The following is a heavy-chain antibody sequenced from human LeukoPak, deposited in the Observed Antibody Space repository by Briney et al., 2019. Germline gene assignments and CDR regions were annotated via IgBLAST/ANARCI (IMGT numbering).Heavy chain of an antibody. CDR1: GPVLNTNC. CDR3: TSGAFGTSAPAFGY. J-gene: IGHJ4*02. Sequence: GSLRLSCPASGPVLNTNCMAWLRQPAGKGREGLALIYRGGTTYYATPVEGRFTISRDVSKNTLYLQMNSLRAEDTAVYYCTSGAFGTSAPAFGYWGQGTPVTASS. D-gene: IGHD3-10*01. V-gene: IGHV3-66*01. CDR2: IYRGGTT.